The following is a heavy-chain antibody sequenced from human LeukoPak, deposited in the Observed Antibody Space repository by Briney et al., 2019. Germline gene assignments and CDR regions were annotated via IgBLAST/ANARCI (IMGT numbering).Heavy chain of an antibody. V-gene: IGHV1-46*01. Sequence: ASVKVSCKASGYTFTSCYMHWVRQAPGQGLEWMGIINPSGGSTSYAQKFQGRVTMTRDMSTSTVYMELSSLRSEDTAVYYCARVAEKYSSSWYYFDYWGQGTLVTVSS. CDR1: GYTFTSCY. D-gene: IGHD6-13*01. J-gene: IGHJ4*02. CDR2: INPSGGST. CDR3: ARVAEKYSSSWYYFDY.